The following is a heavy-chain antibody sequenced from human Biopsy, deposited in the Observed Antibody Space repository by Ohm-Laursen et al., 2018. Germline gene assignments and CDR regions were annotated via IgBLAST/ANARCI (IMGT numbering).Heavy chain of an antibody. CDR3: ARMEQPHDY. J-gene: IGHJ4*02. CDR2: INPNSGDT. Sequence: ATVKISCKVSGYPFSNYYLFWVRQAPGQGLEWMGRINPNSGDTVFARNFQGRVTMARDTAISTVYMDLRNLRPDDTAVYFCARMEQPHDYWGQGTLVTVSS. V-gene: IGHV1-2*06. CDR1: GYPFSNYY. D-gene: IGHD6-13*01.